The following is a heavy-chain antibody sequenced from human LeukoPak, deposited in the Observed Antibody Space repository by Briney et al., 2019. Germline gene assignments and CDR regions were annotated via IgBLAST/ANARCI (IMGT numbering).Heavy chain of an antibody. Sequence: PGGSLRLSCAASGFSFSDHYMDWVRQAPGRGLEWVGRVRNKANSYTTEYAATVKGRFTVSRDELKNSLYPQMNSLKAEDTAVYFCARVRGGGTYYLDYWGQGTLVTVSS. J-gene: IGHJ4*02. V-gene: IGHV3-72*01. CDR1: GFSFSDHY. CDR3: ARVRGGGTYYLDY. CDR2: VRNKANSYTT. D-gene: IGHD1-26*01.